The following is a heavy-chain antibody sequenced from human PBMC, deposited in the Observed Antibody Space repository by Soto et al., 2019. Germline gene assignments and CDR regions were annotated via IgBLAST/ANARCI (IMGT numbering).Heavy chain of an antibody. CDR3: ARDKHDYIKRGIGFDT. CDR1: GDSVSSNGAA. D-gene: IGHD4-4*01. Sequence: QVQLQQSGPGLVKPSQTLSLTCTTTGDSVSSNGAAWNWIRQSPSRVLGWPGRTYNSTQWYNDYAVSVKIRININPDTAKSQFSLQLNSVTPEDTAVYYCARDKHDYIKRGIGFDTWGQGILVTVSS. CDR2: TYNSTQWYN. J-gene: IGHJ5*02. V-gene: IGHV6-1*02.